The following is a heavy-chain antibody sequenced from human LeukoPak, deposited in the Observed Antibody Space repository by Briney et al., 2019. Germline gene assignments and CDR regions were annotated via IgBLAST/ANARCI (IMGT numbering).Heavy chain of an antibody. V-gene: IGHV3-21*01. D-gene: IGHD6-13*01. CDR3: ARPDEQQLVRDAFDI. CDR2: ISSGRTSI. Sequence: PGGSLRLSCAASGFTFSSFSMAWVRQAPGKGLEWVSYISSGRTSIYYADSVKGRFTISRDNAKNSLYLQMNSLRVEDTAVYYCARPDEQQLVRDAFDIWGQGTMVTVSS. J-gene: IGHJ3*02. CDR1: GFTFSSFS.